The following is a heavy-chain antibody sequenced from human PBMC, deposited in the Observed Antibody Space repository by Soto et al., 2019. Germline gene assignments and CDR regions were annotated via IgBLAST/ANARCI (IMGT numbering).Heavy chain of an antibody. CDR3: AGEGTKTFRDWFDP. J-gene: IGHJ5*02. D-gene: IGHD1-1*01. CDR2: FYTTGTT. Sequence: PSETLSLICSVLGGSISSYPWTWIRQPAGKELEWIGRFYTTGTTTYNPSLKSRATMSVDTSKNQFSLKLSSVTAADTAVYFHAGEGTKTFRDWFDPWRQGISVTVSS. CDR1: GGSISSYP. V-gene: IGHV4-4*07.